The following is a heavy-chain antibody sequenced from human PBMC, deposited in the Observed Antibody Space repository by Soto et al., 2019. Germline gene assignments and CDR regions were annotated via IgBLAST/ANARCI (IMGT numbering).Heavy chain of an antibody. CDR1: GFTFSSYA. CDR3: ARDRIAAAGTSLDY. CDR2: ISYDGSNK. D-gene: IGHD6-13*01. J-gene: IGHJ4*02. V-gene: IGHV3-30-3*01. Sequence: LRLSCAASGFTFSSYAMHWVRQAPGKGLEWVAVISYDGSNKYYADSVKGRFTISRDNSKNTLYLQMNSLRAEDTAVYYCARDRIAAAGTSLDYWGQGTLVTVSS.